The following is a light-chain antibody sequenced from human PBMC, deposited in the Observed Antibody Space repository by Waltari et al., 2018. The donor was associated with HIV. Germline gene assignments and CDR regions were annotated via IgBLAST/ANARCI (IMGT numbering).Light chain of an antibody. CDR1: SPNVAKNL. CDR2: DNN. CDR3: GTWDSSLSGVV. J-gene: IGLJ2*01. V-gene: IGLV1-51*01. Sequence: QSVLTQPPSVSAAPGQKVTISCSGRSPNVAKNLVSWFQQLPGTAPNLLIYDNNKRPSGIPDRFSGSKSGTSATLGITGLQTGDEADYYCGTWDSSLSGVVFGGGTKLTVL.